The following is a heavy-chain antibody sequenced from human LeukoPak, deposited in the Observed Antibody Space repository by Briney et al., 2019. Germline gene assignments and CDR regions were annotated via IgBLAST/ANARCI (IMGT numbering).Heavy chain of an antibody. CDR2: ITHRGST. CDR1: GGSFSGHF. CDR3: ARALAAAVIN. V-gene: IGHV4-34*01. D-gene: IGHD6-13*01. Sequence: PSETLSLTCGVYGGSFSGHFYSWIRHPPGKGLEWIGEITHRGSTNYNPSLKSRVAMSVDTSKNHFSLNLTSVTAADTAIYYCARALAAAVINWGQGTLVTVSS. J-gene: IGHJ1*01.